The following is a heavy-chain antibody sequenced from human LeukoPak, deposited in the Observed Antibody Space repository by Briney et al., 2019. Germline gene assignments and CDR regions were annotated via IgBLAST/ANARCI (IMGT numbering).Heavy chain of an antibody. Sequence: GSLRLSWAXSGVTFXSYSMSWVRQAPGKGLEWVSYISSSSTTISYAASVTARFTISRDNAKNSLYLQMNSLRDEDTAVYYCARRVRSREWLVQYGMDVWGQGTTVTVSS. CDR1: GVTFXSYS. CDR2: ISSSSTTI. J-gene: IGHJ6*02. V-gene: IGHV3-48*02. D-gene: IGHD6-19*01. CDR3: ARRVRSREWLVQYGMDV.